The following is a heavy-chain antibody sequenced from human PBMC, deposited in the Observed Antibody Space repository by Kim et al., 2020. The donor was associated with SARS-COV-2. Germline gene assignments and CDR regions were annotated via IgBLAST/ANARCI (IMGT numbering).Heavy chain of an antibody. J-gene: IGHJ5*02. CDR3: AKDPSRSHGYGYNWFDP. CDR1: GFTFSSYA. CDR2: ISGSGGST. Sequence: GGSLRLSCAASGFTFSSYAMSWVRQAPGKGLEWVSAISGSGGSTYYADSVKGRFTISRDNSKNTLYLQMNSLRAEDTAVYYCAKDPSRSHGYGYNWFDPWGPRALVTVSS. D-gene: IGHD5-18*01. V-gene: IGHV3-23*01.